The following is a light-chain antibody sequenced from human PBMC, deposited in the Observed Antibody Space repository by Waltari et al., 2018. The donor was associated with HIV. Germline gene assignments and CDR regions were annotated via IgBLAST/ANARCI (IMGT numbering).Light chain of an antibody. CDR2: EVR. Sequence: QSALTQPASVSGSPGPSIPISCPGSSSDVGSYSYVSWYQQHPGKAPKLMIYEVRNRPAGVSHRFSGSKSGNTASLTISGLQPEDEADYYCNSYTSISTWVFGGGTKLTVL. J-gene: IGLJ3*02. CDR3: NSYTSISTWV. CDR1: SSDVGSYSY. V-gene: IGLV2-14*01.